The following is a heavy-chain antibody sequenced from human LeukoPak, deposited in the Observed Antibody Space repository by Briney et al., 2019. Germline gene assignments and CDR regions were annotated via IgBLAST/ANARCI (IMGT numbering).Heavy chain of an antibody. D-gene: IGHD6-13*01. CDR1: GFTFSSYS. Sequence: GGSLRLPCAASGFTFSSYSMNWVRQAPGKGLEWVSSITTRSSYIYYADSVRGRFTISRDDAKNSLYLQMNSLRADDTAVYYCARDPAAAGTVWLDPWGQGTLVTVSS. CDR2: ITTRSSYI. CDR3: ARDPAAAGTVWLDP. J-gene: IGHJ5*02. V-gene: IGHV3-21*06.